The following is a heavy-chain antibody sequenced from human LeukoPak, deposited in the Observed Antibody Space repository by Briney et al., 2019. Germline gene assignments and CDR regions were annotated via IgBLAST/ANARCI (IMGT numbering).Heavy chain of an antibody. D-gene: IGHD1-26*01. CDR1: VGSISSYY. J-gene: IGHJ4*02. CDR3: ARQRGSYSPFDY. CDR2: IYYSGST. V-gene: IGHV4-59*08. Sequence: TLETLSLTCTGSVGSISSYYWSWIRQPPGKGLEWIGYIYYSGSTNYNPSLKSRVTISVDTSKNQFSLKLSSATAADTAVYYCARQRGSYSPFDYWGQGTLVTVSS.